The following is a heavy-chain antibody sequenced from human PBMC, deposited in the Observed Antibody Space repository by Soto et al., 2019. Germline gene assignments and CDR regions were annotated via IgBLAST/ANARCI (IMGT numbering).Heavy chain of an antibody. Sequence: PGESLRLSGAAAGCTCSSYSMNWVRQAPGKGLEWVSSISTSSSDIYYAASVKGRFTISRDNAKNSLYLQMNSLRAEDTAVYYCARDSGNYGSGSYYKPFDPWGQGTLVTVSS. CDR3: ARDSGNYGSGSYYKPFDP. V-gene: IGHV3-21*01. CDR1: GCTCSSYS. CDR2: ISTSSSDI. D-gene: IGHD3-10*01. J-gene: IGHJ5*02.